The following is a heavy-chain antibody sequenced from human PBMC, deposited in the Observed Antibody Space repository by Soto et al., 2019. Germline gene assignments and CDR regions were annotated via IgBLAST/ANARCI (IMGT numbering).Heavy chain of an antibody. Sequence: GGSLRLSCTTSGFTFTIYTMHWVRQVPGKGLEWVATFWYDASGQKYADSVKGRFTISRNPSRSTLYLHMDSLRAEDTALYYCAFGSWNHFYFDYWGQEILVTVSS. CDR1: GFTFTIYT. CDR2: FWYDASGQ. D-gene: IGHD6-13*01. V-gene: IGHV3-33*01. CDR3: AFGSWNHFYFDY. J-gene: IGHJ4*02.